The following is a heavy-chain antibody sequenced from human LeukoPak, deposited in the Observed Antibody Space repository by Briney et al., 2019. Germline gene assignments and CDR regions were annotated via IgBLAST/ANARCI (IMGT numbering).Heavy chain of an antibody. CDR2: ISSSSSTI. CDR3: ARDFNYGSGSYPNDY. J-gene: IGHJ4*02. V-gene: IGHV3-48*01. Sequence: GGSLRLSCAASGFTFSSYGMNWVRQAPGKGLEWVSYISSSSSTIYYADSVKGRFTISRDNAKNSLHLQMNSLRAEDTAVYYCARDFNYGSGSYPNDYWGQGTLVTVSS. CDR1: GFTFSSYG. D-gene: IGHD3-10*01.